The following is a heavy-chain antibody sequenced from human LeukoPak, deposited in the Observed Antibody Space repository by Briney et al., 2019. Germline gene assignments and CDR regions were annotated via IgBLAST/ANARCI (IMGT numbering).Heavy chain of an antibody. J-gene: IGHJ4*02. V-gene: IGHV3-23*01. Sequence: GGSLRLSCAASGFTFSSYAMSWVRQAPGKGLEWVSAISGSGGSTYYADSVKGRFTISRDNSKNTLYLQMDSLRIEDTSMYYCVRGLWTAMGAGAYWGQGTLVAVSS. D-gene: IGHD5-18*01. CDR3: VRGLWTAMGAGAY. CDR2: ISGSGGST. CDR1: GFTFSSYA.